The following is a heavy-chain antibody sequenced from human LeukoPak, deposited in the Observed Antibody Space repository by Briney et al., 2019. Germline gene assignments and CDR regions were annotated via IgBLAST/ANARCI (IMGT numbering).Heavy chain of an antibody. CDR1: GYTFTSYD. J-gene: IGHJ6*02. CDR2: INPSGGST. V-gene: IGHV1-46*01. CDR3: ASSTMVRGVPSNTDYYYYGMDV. D-gene: IGHD3-10*01. Sequence: GASVKVSCKASGYTFTSYDLHWVRQAPGQGLEWMGIINPSGGSTSYAQKFQGRVTMTRDTATSTVYMELSSLRSEDTAVYYCASSTMVRGVPSNTDYYYYGMDVWGQGTTVTVSS.